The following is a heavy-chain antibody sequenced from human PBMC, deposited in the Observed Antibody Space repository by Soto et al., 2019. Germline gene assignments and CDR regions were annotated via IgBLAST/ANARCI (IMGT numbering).Heavy chain of an antibody. V-gene: IGHV1-69*06. J-gene: IGHJ4*02. CDR1: GGTFSSYA. CDR3: ARFGDYFRLDY. CDR2: IIPIFGTA. D-gene: IGHD4-17*01. Sequence: SVKVSCKVSGGTFSSYAISWVRQAPGQGLEWMGGIIPIFGTANYAQKFQGRVTITADKSTSTAYMELSSLRSEDTAVYYCARFGDYFRLDYWGKGTLVTVSS.